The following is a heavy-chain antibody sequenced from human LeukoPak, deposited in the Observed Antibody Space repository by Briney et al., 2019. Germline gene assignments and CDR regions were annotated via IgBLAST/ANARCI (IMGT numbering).Heavy chain of an antibody. CDR3: ARGRGKFYGSGSYYNGDYGMDV. V-gene: IGHV4-34*01. D-gene: IGHD3-10*01. CDR2: INHSGST. CDR1: GGSFSGYY. Sequence: SETLSLTCAVYGGSFSGYYWSRIRQPPGKGLEWIGEINHSGSTNYNPSLKSRVTISVDTSKNQFSLKLTSVTAADTAVFHCARGRGKFYGSGSYYNGDYGMDVWGKGTTVTVSS. J-gene: IGHJ6*04.